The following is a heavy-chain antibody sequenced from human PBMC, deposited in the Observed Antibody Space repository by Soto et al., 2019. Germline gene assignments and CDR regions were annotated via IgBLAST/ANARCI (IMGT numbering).Heavy chain of an antibody. D-gene: IGHD6-13*01. CDR1: GGSISSDGNY. V-gene: IGHV4-31*03. Sequence: QVQLQESGPGQVKHSQTLFLTCTVSGGSISSDGNYWSWIRQHPGKGQEWIGYIYYSGSTYYNPSLKSRVTISVDTSKNQFSLKLSSVTAADTAVYYCARGGIAAAAPPDYWGQGTLVTVSS. J-gene: IGHJ4*02. CDR2: IYYSGST. CDR3: ARGGIAAAAPPDY.